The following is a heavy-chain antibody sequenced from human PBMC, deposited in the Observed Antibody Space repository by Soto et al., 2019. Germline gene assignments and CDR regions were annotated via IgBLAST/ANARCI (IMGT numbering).Heavy chain of an antibody. CDR1: GGSISSSNW. CDR3: ARQARFVVVTLDRFYGMDV. CDR2: IYHSGST. V-gene: IGHV4-4*02. D-gene: IGHD2-21*02. J-gene: IGHJ6*02. Sequence: QVQLQESGPGLVKPSGTLSLTCAVSGGSISSSNWWSWVRQPPGKGLEWIGEIYHSGSTNYNPSLKSRVTISVDKSKNQFSLKLSSVAAADTAVDYCARQARFVVVTLDRFYGMDVWGQGTTVTVSS.